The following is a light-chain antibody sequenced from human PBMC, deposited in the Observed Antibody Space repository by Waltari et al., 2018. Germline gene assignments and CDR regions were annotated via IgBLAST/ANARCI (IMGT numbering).Light chain of an antibody. Sequence: DIVMTQSPDSLAVFLGERATLNCKSSQTILYASDNKNYLAWYQQKPGQPPKLLISWASTRQSGVPDRFSGSGSGTDFTLTISNLQAEDVAVYFCQQYYSSPHLTFGGGTKVEIK. V-gene: IGKV4-1*01. CDR2: WAS. CDR3: QQYYSSPHLT. J-gene: IGKJ4*01. CDR1: QTILYASDNKNY.